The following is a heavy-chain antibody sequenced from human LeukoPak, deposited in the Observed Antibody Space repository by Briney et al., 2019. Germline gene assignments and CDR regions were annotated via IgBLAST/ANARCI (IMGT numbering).Heavy chain of an antibody. Sequence: GGSLRLSCAASGFTFSDYYINWIRQAPGKGLEWVSYISSGGSTIYYADSVKGRFTISRDNAKNSLYLQMNSLRAEDTAVYYCARGGIAAAGHFDYWGQGTLVTVSS. CDR2: ISSGGSTI. D-gene: IGHD6-13*01. CDR1: GFTFSDYY. V-gene: IGHV3-11*04. J-gene: IGHJ4*02. CDR3: ARGGIAAAGHFDY.